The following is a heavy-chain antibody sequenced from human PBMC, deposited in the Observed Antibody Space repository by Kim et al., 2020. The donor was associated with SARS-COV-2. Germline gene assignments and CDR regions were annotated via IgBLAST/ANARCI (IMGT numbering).Heavy chain of an antibody. CDR2: ISYDGSNK. D-gene: IGHD5-18*01. Sequence: GGSLRLSCAASGFTFSSYAMHWVRQAPGKGLEWVAVISYDGSNKYYADSVKGRFAISRDNSKNTLYLQMNSLRAEDTAVYYCARTRVDTAMVTFYYWGQG. CDR3: ARTRVDTAMVTFYY. J-gene: IGHJ4*02. V-gene: IGHV3-30*09. CDR1: GFTFSSYA.